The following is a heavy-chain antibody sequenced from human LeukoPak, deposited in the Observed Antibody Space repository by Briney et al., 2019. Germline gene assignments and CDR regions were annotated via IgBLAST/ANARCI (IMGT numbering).Heavy chain of an antibody. V-gene: IGHV3-48*01. CDR1: GFTFSSYE. J-gene: IGHJ5*02. CDR2: ISSSSSAR. D-gene: IGHD2-15*01. CDR3: ARGYCNDKSCYYNP. Sequence: GGSLRLSCAASGFTFSSYEMNWVRQAPGKGLEWISYISSSSSARFFADSVKGRFTISRDNAENSLYLQMNNLRADDTAVYYCARGYCNDKSCYYNPWGQGTPVTVSS.